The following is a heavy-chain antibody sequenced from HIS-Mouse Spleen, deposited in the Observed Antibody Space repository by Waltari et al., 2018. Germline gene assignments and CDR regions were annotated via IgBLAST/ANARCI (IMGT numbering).Heavy chain of an antibody. CDR1: GGSISSSSYY. J-gene: IGHJ2*01. Sequence: QLQLQESGPGLVKPSETLSLTCTVSGGSISSSSYYWGWIRQPPGKGREGIGAIYYRGRTSYNPSLKSRVTISVDTSKTQFSLQLSSVTAADTAVYYCAREIPYSSSWYDWYFDLWGRGTLVTVSS. CDR3: AREIPYSSSWYDWYFDL. D-gene: IGHD6-13*01. V-gene: IGHV4-39*07. CDR2: IYYRGRT.